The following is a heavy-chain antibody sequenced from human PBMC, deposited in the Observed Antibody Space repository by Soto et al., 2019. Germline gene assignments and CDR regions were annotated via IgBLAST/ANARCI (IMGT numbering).Heavy chain of an antibody. CDR3: AKDTYYHDSSGYYVFDY. D-gene: IGHD3-22*01. CDR1: DFTFSSYG. V-gene: IGHV3-30*18. J-gene: IGHJ4*02. CDR2: ISYDGSNK. Sequence: QVQLVESGGGVVQPGRSLTLSCAASDFTFSSYGIQWVRQAPGKGLEWVAVISYDGSNKQYGDSVKGRFTMSRDNSKNTVHLQMNSLRVEDTAVYYCAKDTYYHDSSGYYVFDYWGQGTLVTVSS.